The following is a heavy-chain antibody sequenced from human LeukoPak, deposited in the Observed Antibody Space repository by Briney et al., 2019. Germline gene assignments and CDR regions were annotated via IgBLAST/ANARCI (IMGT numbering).Heavy chain of an antibody. J-gene: IGHJ4*02. CDR2: ISYDGSNK. D-gene: IGHD3-22*01. CDR3: ARVRYDSSGRYFDY. CDR1: GFTFSSYA. V-gene: IGHV3-30-3*01. Sequence: PGGSLRLSCAASGFTFSSYAMHWVRQAPGKGLEWVAVISYDGSNKYYADSVKGRFTISRDNSKNTLYLQMNSLRAEDTAVYYCARVRYDSSGRYFDYWGQGTLVTVSS.